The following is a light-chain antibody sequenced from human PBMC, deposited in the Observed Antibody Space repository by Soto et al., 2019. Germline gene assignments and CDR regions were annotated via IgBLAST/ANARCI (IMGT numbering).Light chain of an antibody. V-gene: IGKV1-39*01. CDR1: QEIRRD. CDR2: AAS. J-gene: IGKJ1*01. Sequence: DSQVTHSPSSLSASVGDRGTVQCRASQEIRRDLGWYQQKPGKAPKRLIYAASSLQSGDPSRFSGRSSGTDFTLTISSLQPEDFATPYCQQSYIRVTFGPGTKVDNK. CDR3: QQSYIRVT.